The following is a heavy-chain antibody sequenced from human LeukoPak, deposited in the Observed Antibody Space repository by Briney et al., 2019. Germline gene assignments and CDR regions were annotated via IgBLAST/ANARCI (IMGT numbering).Heavy chain of an antibody. CDR3: ARESITMVRGALLYYYYMDV. D-gene: IGHD3-10*01. CDR2: IYTSGST. V-gene: IGHV4-4*07. Sequence: SETLSLTCTVSGGSISSYYWSWIRQPAGKGLEWIGRIYTSGSTNYNPSLKSRVTMSVDTSKNQFSLKLSSVTAADTAVYYCARESITMVRGALLYYYYMDVWGKGTTVTISS. CDR1: GGSISSYY. J-gene: IGHJ6*03.